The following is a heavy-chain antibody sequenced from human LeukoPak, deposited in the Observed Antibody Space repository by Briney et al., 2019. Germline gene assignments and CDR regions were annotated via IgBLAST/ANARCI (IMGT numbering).Heavy chain of an antibody. Sequence: PGGSLRLSCAASGFTFSSYGMHWVRQAPGKGLEWVAIIWSDGSTIHYADSVKGRFTISRDNFDNTLNLQMNSLRVEDTAIYYCAKDLAFCSGRSCGYWGQGTLVTVSS. J-gene: IGHJ4*02. CDR1: GFTFSSYG. D-gene: IGHD2-15*01. V-gene: IGHV3-30*02. CDR3: AKDLAFCSGRSCGY. CDR2: IWSDGSTI.